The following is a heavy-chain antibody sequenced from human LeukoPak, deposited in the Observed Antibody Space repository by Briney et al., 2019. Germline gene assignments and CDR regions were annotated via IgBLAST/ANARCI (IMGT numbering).Heavy chain of an antibody. J-gene: IGHJ4*02. CDR3: TCNPYKSGWD. D-gene: IGHD6-19*01. CDR1: GFTFSDSA. CDR2: IRSKSNSYGT. V-gene: IGHV3-73*01. Sequence: GGSLRLSCAASGFTFSDSALHRVRQASGKGLEWVGRIRSKSNSYGTAYAASVKGRFTVSRDDPKNTAYLQMDSLKNEDTAVYYCTCNPYKSGWDWGQGTLVSVSS.